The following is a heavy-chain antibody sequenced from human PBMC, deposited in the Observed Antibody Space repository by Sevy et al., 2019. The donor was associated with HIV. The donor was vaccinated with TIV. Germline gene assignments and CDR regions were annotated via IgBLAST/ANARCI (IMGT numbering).Heavy chain of an antibody. V-gene: IGHV4-61*02. Sequence: SEILSLTCTVSAGSISSDSYFWNWIRQPAGKGLEWIGRIHASGSTIYNPSLKSRVTMSVDKSKGQFSLRLTSVTAADSAVYFCARERGSNILTLGLDFWGQGSLVTVSS. CDR1: AGSISSDSYF. CDR3: ARERGSNILTLGLDF. D-gene: IGHD3-9*01. CDR2: IHASGST. J-gene: IGHJ4*02.